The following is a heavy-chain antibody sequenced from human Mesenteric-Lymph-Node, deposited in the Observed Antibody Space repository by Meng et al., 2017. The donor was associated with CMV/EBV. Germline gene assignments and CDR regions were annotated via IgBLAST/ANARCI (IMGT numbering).Heavy chain of an antibody. J-gene: IGHJ6*02. V-gene: IGHV3-30-3*01. Sequence: GGSLRLSCAASGFTFSNYTMHWVRQAPGKGLEWVAVISYDGSNKYYVDSVKGRITISRDNSKNTLYLQMNSLRAEDTAVYYCARGGVPATILVYYYYGMDVRGQGTTVTVSS. CDR2: ISYDGSNK. D-gene: IGHD2-2*01. CDR3: ARGGVPATILVYYYYGMDV. CDR1: GFTFSNYT.